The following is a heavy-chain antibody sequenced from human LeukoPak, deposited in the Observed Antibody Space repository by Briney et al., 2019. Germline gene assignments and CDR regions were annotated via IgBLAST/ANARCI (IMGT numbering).Heavy chain of an antibody. D-gene: IGHD3-10*01. CDR3: ARDQGYYGSGSPRE. CDR2: IRYDGSNK. V-gene: IGHV3-30*02. CDR1: GFTFSSYG. Sequence: GGSLRLSCAASGFTFSSYGVHWVRQAPGKGLEWVAFIRYDGSNKYYADSVKGRFTISRDNSKNTLYLQMNGLRAEDTAVYYYARDQGYYGSGSPREWGQGALVTVSS. J-gene: IGHJ4*02.